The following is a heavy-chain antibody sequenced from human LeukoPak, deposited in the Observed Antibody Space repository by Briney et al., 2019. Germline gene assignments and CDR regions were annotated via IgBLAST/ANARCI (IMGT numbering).Heavy chain of an antibody. CDR1: GFTFSDYY. D-gene: IGHD3-9*01. V-gene: IGHV3-11*04. J-gene: IGHJ4*02. Sequence: GGSLRLSCAASGFTFSDYYMSWIRQVPGKGLEWVSYIGRSGTTIHYADSVKGRFTISWDNAKKSLYLQMNSLRAEDTAVYYCARSGKIYFAWLLDYWGQGTLVTVPS. CDR3: ARSGKIYFAWLLDY. CDR2: IGRSGTTI.